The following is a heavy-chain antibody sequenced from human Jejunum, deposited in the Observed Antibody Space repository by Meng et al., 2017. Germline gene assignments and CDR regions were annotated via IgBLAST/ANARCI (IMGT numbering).Heavy chain of an antibody. CDR3: ARSRGCSSTTCYGPATFDL. D-gene: IGHD2-2*01. CDR1: GDSMRISNYY. J-gene: IGHJ4*02. V-gene: IGHV4-39*01. Sequence: QLQLQESGPGLVKPSETLALTCTVSGDSMRISNYYWGWIRQPPGKGLQWIGTIYYTGSTDYSPSLKSRVTISVDTSKKQFSLSLTSVTAADTAIYYCARSRGCSSTTCYGPATFDLWGQGTLVTVSS. CDR2: IYYTGST.